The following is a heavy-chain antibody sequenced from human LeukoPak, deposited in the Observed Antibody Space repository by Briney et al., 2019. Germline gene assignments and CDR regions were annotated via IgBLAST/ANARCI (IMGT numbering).Heavy chain of an antibody. CDR2: VYYSGST. J-gene: IGHJ4*02. CDR1: GGSMTNYY. V-gene: IGHV4-59*08. Sequence: SETLSLTCTVSGGSMTNYYWSWIRQSPGKGLESIGYVYYSGSTTYNPSLKSRVTISIDTSKNQFFLKLNSVTAADTAVYYCARRGYANGSFDSWGQGTLVTVSS. D-gene: IGHD3-10*01. CDR3: ARRGYANGSFDS.